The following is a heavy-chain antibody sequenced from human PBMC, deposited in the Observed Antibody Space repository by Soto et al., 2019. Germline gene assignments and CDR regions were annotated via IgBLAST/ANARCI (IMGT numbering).Heavy chain of an antibody. D-gene: IGHD3-22*01. CDR1: GYTFTNYG. J-gene: IGHJ4*02. CDR2: ISGYNGNT. CDR3: ARDLKYPPFYDSSGYYYLDY. Sequence: GASVKVSCKASGYTFTNYGISWVRQAPGEGLEWMGWISGYNGNTNYAQNLQGRVTMTTDTSTSTAYMELRSLRSDDTAVYYCARDLKYPPFYDSSGYYYLDYWGQGTLVTSPQ. V-gene: IGHV1-18*01.